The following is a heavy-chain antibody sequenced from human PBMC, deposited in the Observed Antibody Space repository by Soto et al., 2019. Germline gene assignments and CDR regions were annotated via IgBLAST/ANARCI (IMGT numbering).Heavy chain of an antibody. CDR2: VYWDDDK. Sequence: GPTLVNPTQTLTLTCSFSGFSLSDSGVGVAWIRQPPGKALEWLALVYWDDDKRYSPSLQNRLTITKDTSTNQVVLTMTNMGPVDTATYYCAHTFSSGTFENWGQGTLVNVSA. CDR3: AHTFSSGTFEN. J-gene: IGHJ4*02. CDR1: GFSLSDSGVG. D-gene: IGHD6-19*01. V-gene: IGHV2-5*02.